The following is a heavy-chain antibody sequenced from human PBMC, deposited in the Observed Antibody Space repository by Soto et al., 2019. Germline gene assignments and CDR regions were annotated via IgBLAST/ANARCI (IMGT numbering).Heavy chain of an antibody. Sequence: QVQLVESGGGVVQPGRSLRLSCAASGFTFSSYAMHWVRQAPGKGLEWVAVISYDGSNKYYADSVKGRFTISRDNSKNTLYQKMNRLRAENTVVYSCGGVYGVTADDYWGQGTL. D-gene: IGHD4-17*01. CDR3: GGVYGVTADDY. CDR2: ISYDGSNK. V-gene: IGHV3-30-3*01. CDR1: GFTFSSYA. J-gene: IGHJ4*02.